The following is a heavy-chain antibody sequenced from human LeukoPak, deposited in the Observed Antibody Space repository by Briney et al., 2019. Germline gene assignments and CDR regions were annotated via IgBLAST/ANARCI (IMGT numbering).Heavy chain of an antibody. J-gene: IGHJ3*02. V-gene: IGHV3-53*01. CDR1: GFTVSNKY. CDR2: IYSDGRT. Sequence: GSLRLSCAASGFTVSNKYMTWVRQAPGKGLEWVSLIYSDGRTYYADSVKGRCTISRDNSKNTLYLQMNSLRVEDTAVYFCARGRSLSGYLDAFDIWGQGTMVTVSS. CDR3: ARGRSLSGYLDAFDI. D-gene: IGHD3-22*01.